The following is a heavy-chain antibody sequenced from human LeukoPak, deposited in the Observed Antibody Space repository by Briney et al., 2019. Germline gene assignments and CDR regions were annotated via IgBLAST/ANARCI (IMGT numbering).Heavy chain of an antibody. D-gene: IGHD3-10*01. Sequence: GGSLRLSCAASGFTFSSYSMTWVRQAPGKGLEWLSLIGATGDITYYADSVKGRFTISRDNSKNTVYLQMDGLRAGDTAVYYCARTWFGDLEIRFDPRGQGTLVTVSS. J-gene: IGHJ5*02. CDR2: IGATGDIT. CDR3: ARTWFGDLEIRFDP. CDR1: GFTFSSYS. V-gene: IGHV3-23*01.